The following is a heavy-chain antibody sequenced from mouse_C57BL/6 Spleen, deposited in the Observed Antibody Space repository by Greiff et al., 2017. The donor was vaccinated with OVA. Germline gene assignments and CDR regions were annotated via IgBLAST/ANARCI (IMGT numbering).Heavy chain of an antibody. V-gene: IGHV1-52*01. Sequence: QVQLKQPGAELVRPGSSVKLSCKASGYTFTSYWMHWVKQRPIQGLEWIGNIDPSDSETHYNQKFKDKATLTVDKSSSTAYMQLSSLTSEDSAVYYCARSYYGSPFMDYWGQGTSVTVSS. J-gene: IGHJ4*01. CDR2: IDPSDSET. D-gene: IGHD1-1*01. CDR1: GYTFTSYW. CDR3: ARSYYGSPFMDY.